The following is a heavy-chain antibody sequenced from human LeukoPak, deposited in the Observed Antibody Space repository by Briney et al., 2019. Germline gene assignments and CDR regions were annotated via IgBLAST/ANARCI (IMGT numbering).Heavy chain of an antibody. V-gene: IGHV1-2*06. CDR2: INPKSGGT. CDR3: ARDVIAVPGSGADS. CDR1: GYTFTDYY. D-gene: IGHD6-19*01. J-gene: IGHJ5*01. Sequence: ASVKVSCKASGYTFTDYYMHWVRQAPGQGLEWMGRINPKSGGTDFAQQFQGRVTVTRDTAISTAYMELSSLRADDTAVYYRARDVIAVPGSGADSWGQGTLVTVSS.